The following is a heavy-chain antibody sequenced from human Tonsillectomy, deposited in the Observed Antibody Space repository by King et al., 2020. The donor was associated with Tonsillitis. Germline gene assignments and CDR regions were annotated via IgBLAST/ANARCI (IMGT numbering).Heavy chain of an antibody. CDR3: ARGLSMITFGGVISIDAFDI. CDR2: IYYSGST. V-gene: IGHV4-59*01. CDR1: GGSISSFY. J-gene: IGHJ3*02. D-gene: IGHD3-16*02. Sequence: VQLQESGPGLVKPSETLSLTCTVSGGSISSFYWSGIRQPPGKGLEWIGYIYYSGSTNYSPSLKSRVTISVDTSKNQFSLKLNSVTAADSAVYYCARGLSMITFGGVISIDAFDIWGQGTMVTVSS.